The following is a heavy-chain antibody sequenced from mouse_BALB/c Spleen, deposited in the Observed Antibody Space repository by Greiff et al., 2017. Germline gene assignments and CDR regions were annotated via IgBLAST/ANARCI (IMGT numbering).Heavy chain of an antibody. D-gene: IGHD1-2*01. J-gene: IGHJ2*01. Sequence: EVMLVESGGGLVKPGGSLKLSCAASGFTFSSYAMSWVRQTPEKRLEWVATISSGGSYTYYPDSVKGRFTISRDNAKNTLYLQMSSLRSEDTAMYYCARQELRPYFDYWGQGTTLTVSS. CDR3: ARQELRPYFDY. V-gene: IGHV5-9-3*01. CDR2: ISSGGSYT. CDR1: GFTFSSYA.